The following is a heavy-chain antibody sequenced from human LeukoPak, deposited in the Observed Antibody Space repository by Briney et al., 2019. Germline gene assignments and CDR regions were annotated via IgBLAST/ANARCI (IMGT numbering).Heavy chain of an antibody. CDR2: INHSGST. Sequence: PSETLSLTCAVYGGSFSGYYWSWIRQPPGKGLEWIGEINHSGSTNYNPSLKSRVTISVDTSKNQFSLKLTSVTAADTAVYYCARTTEGGYTYGYFYYYYMDVWGKGTTVTISS. J-gene: IGHJ6*03. V-gene: IGHV4-34*01. CDR3: ARTTEGGYTYGYFYYYYMDV. D-gene: IGHD5-18*01. CDR1: GGSFSGYY.